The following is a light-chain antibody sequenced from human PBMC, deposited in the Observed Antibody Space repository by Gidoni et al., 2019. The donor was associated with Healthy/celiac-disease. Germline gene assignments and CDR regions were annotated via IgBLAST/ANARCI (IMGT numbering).Light chain of an antibody. V-gene: IGKV3-15*01. CDR1: QSVSSN. Sequence: EIVMTQSPATLSVSPGERATLSFRASQSVSSNLAWYQQKPGQAPRLLIYGASTRATGIPARFSGSVSGTEFTLTISSLQSEDFAVYYCQQYNNWLTWTFGQGTKVEIK. CDR3: QQYNNWLTWT. CDR2: GAS. J-gene: IGKJ1*01.